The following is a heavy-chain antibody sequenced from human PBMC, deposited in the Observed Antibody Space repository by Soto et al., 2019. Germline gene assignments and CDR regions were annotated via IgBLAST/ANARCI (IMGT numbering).Heavy chain of an antibody. V-gene: IGHV1-18*01. CDR3: SRGRYVGY. CDR2: ISAHNGNT. CDR1: GYTFTSYG. D-gene: IGHD1-1*01. Sequence: QVHLVQSGAEVKKPGASVKVSCKGSGYTFTSYGITWVRQAPGQGLEWMGWISAHNGNTDYAQKLQGRVTVTRDTSTSTAYMELRSLISDYTAVYYCSRGRYVGYLGQGALVTVSS. J-gene: IGHJ4*02.